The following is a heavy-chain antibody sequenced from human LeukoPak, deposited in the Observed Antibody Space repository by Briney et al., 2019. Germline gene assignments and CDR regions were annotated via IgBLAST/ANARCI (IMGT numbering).Heavy chain of an antibody. D-gene: IGHD3-22*01. J-gene: IGHJ4*02. Sequence: QPGGSLRLSCAASGFTFSSYGMHWVRQAPGKGLEWVAVISYDGSNKYYADSVKGRFTISRDTSKSTLYLQLNSLRAEDTAIYYCAKGIDSTGYYPFDYWGQGTLVTVSS. V-gene: IGHV3-30*18. CDR3: AKGIDSTGYYPFDY. CDR2: ISYDGSNK. CDR1: GFTFSSYG.